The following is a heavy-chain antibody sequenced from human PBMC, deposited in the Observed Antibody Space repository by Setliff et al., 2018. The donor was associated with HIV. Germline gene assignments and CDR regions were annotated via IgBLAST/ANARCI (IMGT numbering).Heavy chain of an antibody. D-gene: IGHD1-7*01. CDR2: FDPQDGKT. V-gene: IGHV1-24*01. CDR3: SRGHRWNYGGRYYYYMDV. CDR1: GYTLTEVS. Sequence: GASVKVSCKLSGYTLTEVSMHWVRQAPGKGLEWMGYFDPQDGKTIYAQKFQGRVTMTTNTSMSTAYMELSGLRSEDTAVYYCSRGHRWNYGGRYYYYMDVWGRGTTVTVSS. J-gene: IGHJ6*03.